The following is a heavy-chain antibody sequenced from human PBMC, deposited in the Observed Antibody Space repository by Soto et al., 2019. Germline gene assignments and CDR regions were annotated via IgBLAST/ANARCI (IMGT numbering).Heavy chain of an antibody. D-gene: IGHD6-19*01. J-gene: IGHJ2*01. CDR2: INHSGST. CDR3: ARLASGWQYYYFDF. Sequence: PSETLSLTCTVSGGSISSGGYYWSWIRQPPGKGLEWIGEINHSGSTNYNPSLTRRATLSVDTSKNQVSLKLTSVTAADTAVYYCARLASGWQYYYFDFWGRGTPVTVSS. CDR1: GGSISSGGYY. V-gene: IGHV4-39*07.